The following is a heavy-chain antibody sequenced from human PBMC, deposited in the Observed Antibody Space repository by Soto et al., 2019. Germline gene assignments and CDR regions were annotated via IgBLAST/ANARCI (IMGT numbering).Heavy chain of an antibody. CDR2: IYSDDNT. V-gene: IGHV3-53*01. CDR1: GITATNGH. J-gene: IGHJ4*02. Sequence: DVQVVKSGGGLIQPGGSLRLSCAASGITATNGHMSWVRQAPGKGLEWVSVIYSDDNTYYADSVKGRFTISRDTSKNTVYLQMNSLRAEATAVYYCARDWNGDKYFDFWDQGSLVTVSS. D-gene: IGHD4-17*01. CDR3: ARDWNGDKYFDF.